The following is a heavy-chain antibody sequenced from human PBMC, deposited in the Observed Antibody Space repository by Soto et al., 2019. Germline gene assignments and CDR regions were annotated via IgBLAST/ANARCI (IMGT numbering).Heavy chain of an antibody. CDR1: GCSISTYY. V-gene: IGHV4-59*01. CDR2: IYYSGST. CDR3: ARDRQHYYGMDV. Sequence: XXTLSLPCTVSGCSISTYYWCWIRQPPGKGLEWIGYIYYSGSTNYNPSLRSRVTISVDTSKNQFSLKLSSVTAADTAVYYCARDRQHYYGMDVWGQGTTVTVSS. D-gene: IGHD6-13*01. J-gene: IGHJ6*02.